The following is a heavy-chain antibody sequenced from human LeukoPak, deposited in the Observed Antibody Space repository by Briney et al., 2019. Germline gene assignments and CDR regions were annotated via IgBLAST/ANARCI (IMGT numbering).Heavy chain of an antibody. CDR1: GFTFSNYG. V-gene: IGHV3-23*01. CDR2: ISGSGASI. CDR3: AKPPSMLIVVPLDF. D-gene: IGHD3-22*01. Sequence: GGSLRLSCAASGFTFSNYGMSWVRQAPGKGLEWVSAISGSGASIYYADSVKGRFSISRDNSKNTLYLQMNSLRAEDTAVYYCAKPPSMLIVVPLDFWGQGTLVTVSS. J-gene: IGHJ4*02.